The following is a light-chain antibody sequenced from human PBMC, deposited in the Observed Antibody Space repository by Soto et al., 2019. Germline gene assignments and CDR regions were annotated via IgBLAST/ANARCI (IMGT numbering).Light chain of an antibody. Sequence: DLQMAQSRSTLSSSVGYIVTITFRASQSISSWLAWYQQKPGKAPKLLIYDASSLESGVPSRFSGSGSGTEFTLTISSLQPDDFATYYCQHYNSYSEAFGQGTKVDIK. V-gene: IGKV1-5*01. CDR2: DAS. CDR1: QSISSW. CDR3: QHYNSYSEA. J-gene: IGKJ1*01.